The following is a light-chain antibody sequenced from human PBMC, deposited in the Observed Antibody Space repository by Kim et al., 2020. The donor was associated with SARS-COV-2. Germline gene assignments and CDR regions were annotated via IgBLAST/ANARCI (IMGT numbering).Light chain of an antibody. CDR1: QKIGAE. Sequence: GYPGDSATLPCTASQKIGAELAWYHQKPGQSPRLLMHGVSTRAAGVPLRFRGTVSGTEFLLIISSLQSEDCGIYYCQQYETWPGTFGQGTKVDIK. CDR3: QQYETWPGT. J-gene: IGKJ1*01. V-gene: IGKV3-15*01. CDR2: GVS.